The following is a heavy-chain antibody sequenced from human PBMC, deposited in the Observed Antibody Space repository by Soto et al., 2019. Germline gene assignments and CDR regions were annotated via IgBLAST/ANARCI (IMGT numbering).Heavy chain of an antibody. CDR1: GYTFTSYG. J-gene: IGHJ4*02. D-gene: IGHD3-3*01. CDR3: ARAKGRESDYDFWSGYHFDY. Sequence: ASVKVSCTASGYTFTSYGISWVRQAPGQGLEWMGWISAYNGNTNYAQKLQGRVTMTTDTSTSTAYMELRSLRSDDTAVYYCARAKGRESDYDFWSGYHFDYWGQGTLVTVSS. V-gene: IGHV1-18*01. CDR2: ISAYNGNT.